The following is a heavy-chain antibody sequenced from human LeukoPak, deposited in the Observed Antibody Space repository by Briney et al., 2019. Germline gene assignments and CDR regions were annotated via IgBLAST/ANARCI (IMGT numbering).Heavy chain of an antibody. CDR3: AKDKAVTPDWFHP. V-gene: IGHV3-23*01. Sequence: GGSLRLSCAASGFTFSSYAMNWVRQVPGKGLEWVSAITGRGDSTYYADSVKGRFTISRDNSKNTLYLQMNSLRAEDTAVYYCAKDKAVTPDWFHPWGQGTLVTVSS. D-gene: IGHD4-17*01. CDR1: GFTFSSYA. J-gene: IGHJ5*02. CDR2: ITGRGDST.